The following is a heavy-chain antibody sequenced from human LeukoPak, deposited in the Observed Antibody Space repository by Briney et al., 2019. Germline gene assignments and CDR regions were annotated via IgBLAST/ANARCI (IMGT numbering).Heavy chain of an antibody. J-gene: IGHJ5*02. CDR1: GFTFTNYG. D-gene: IGHD4-11*01. Sequence: PGGSLRLSCAASGFTFTNYGMHWVRQAIGKGLEWVSGIGTAGDTYYPGSVKGRFTISRDNAKNSLYLQMNSLRAEDTAVYYCARGYSNYGDWFDPWGQGTLVTVSS. V-gene: IGHV3-13*01. CDR3: ARGYSNYGDWFDP. CDR2: IGTAGDT.